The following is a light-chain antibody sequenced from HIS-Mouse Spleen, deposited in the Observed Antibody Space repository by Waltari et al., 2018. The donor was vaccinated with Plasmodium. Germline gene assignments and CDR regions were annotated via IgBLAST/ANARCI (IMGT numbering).Light chain of an antibody. Sequence: EIVLTQSPGTLSLSPGARATLSCRASQSVSSSYLAWDQQKPGQAPRLLIYGASSRATGIPDRFSGSGSGTDFTLTISRLEPEDFAVYYCQQYNNWSFTFGPGTKVDIK. V-gene: IGKV3-20*01. J-gene: IGKJ3*01. CDR2: GAS. CDR1: QSVSSSY. CDR3: QQYNNWSFT.